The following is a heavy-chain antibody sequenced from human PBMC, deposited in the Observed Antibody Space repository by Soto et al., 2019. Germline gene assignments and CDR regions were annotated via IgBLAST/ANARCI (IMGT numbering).Heavy chain of an antibody. D-gene: IGHD3-10*01. J-gene: IGHJ4*02. CDR1: GFTFSSYG. CDR2: IWYDGSNK. Sequence: QVQLVESGGVVVQPGRSLRLSCAASGFTFSSYGMHWVRQAPGKGLEWVAVIWYDGSNKYYADSVKGRFTISRDNSKNTLYLQMSSLRAEDTAVYYCARDERDSGSLDYWGQGTLVTVSS. CDR3: ARDERDSGSLDY. V-gene: IGHV3-33*01.